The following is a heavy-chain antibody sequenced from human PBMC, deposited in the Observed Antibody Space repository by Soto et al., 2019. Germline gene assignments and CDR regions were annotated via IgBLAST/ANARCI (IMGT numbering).Heavy chain of an antibody. D-gene: IGHD6-19*01. CDR1: GFTFSSYS. CDR2: ILYDGSKK. CDR3: VKDGSSGWPYFDDMDV. V-gene: IGHV3-30*18. Sequence: GGSLRLSCAASGFTFSSYSMNWVRQAPGKGLEWVAVILYDGSKKYYADSVKGRFIISRDNSKNTLYLQMSSLRAEDTALYYCVKDGSSGWPYFDDMDVWGQGTTVTVSS. J-gene: IGHJ6*02.